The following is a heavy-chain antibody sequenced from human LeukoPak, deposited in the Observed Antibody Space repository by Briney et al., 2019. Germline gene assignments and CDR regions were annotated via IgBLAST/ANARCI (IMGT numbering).Heavy chain of an antibody. Sequence: SGVSLRLSCAASGFTFSSYAMSWVRQAPGKGLEWVSAISGSGGSTYFADSVKGRFTISRDNSKNTLYLQMNSLRAEDTAVYYCAKASGSRRFDPWGQGTLVTVSS. CDR2: ISGSGGST. J-gene: IGHJ5*02. V-gene: IGHV3-23*01. D-gene: IGHD5-12*01. CDR1: GFTFSSYA. CDR3: AKASGSRRFDP.